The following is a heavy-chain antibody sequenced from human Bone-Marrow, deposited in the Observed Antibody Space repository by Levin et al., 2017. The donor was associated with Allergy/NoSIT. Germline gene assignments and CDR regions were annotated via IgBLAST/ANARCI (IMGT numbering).Heavy chain of an antibody. J-gene: IGHJ4*02. CDR1: GFKFDDHA. D-gene: IGHD5-12*01. CDR3: AKDAYIGYKSGAADS. Sequence: PGGSLRLSCEASGFKFDDHAMHWVRQAPGKGLEWISGISWDSSTIDYADSVRGRFTISRDNAKNSLSLEMTSLRAEDTALYYCAKDAYIGYKSGAADSWGQGSLVTVSS. V-gene: IGHV3-9*01. CDR2: ISWDSSTI.